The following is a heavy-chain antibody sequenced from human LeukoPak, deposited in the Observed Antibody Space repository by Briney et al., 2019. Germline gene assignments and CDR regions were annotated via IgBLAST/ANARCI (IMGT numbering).Heavy chain of an antibody. CDR2: IYYSGST. CDR1: GGSISSSSYY. CDR3: ARGRQQLVRTQYYYYGMDV. Sequence: SETLSLTRTVSGGSISSSSYYWGWIRQPPGKGLEWIGSIYYSGSTYYNPSLKSRVTISVDTSKNQFSLKLSSVTAADTAVYYCARGRQQLVRTQYYYYGMDVWGQGTTVTVSS. D-gene: IGHD6-13*01. J-gene: IGHJ6*02. V-gene: IGHV4-39*01.